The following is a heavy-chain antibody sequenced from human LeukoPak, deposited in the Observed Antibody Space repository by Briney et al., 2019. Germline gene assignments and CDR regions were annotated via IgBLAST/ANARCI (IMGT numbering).Heavy chain of an antibody. CDR2: IDWNGAST. CDR1: GFTFDDYG. J-gene: IGHJ4*02. D-gene: IGHD3-10*01. CDR3: ARGSTMVSDY. V-gene: IGHV3-20*04. Sequence: GGSLRLSGAASGFTFDDYGLSWVRQVAGQGLEWVSGIDWNGASTGYADSVKGRFTISRDNAKKSLYLQMNSLRAEDTALYYCARGSTMVSDYWGQGTLVTVSS.